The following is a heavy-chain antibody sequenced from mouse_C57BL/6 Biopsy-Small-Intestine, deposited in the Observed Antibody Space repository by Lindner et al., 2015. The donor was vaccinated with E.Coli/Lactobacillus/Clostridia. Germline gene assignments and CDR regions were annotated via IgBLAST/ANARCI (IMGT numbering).Heavy chain of an antibody. CDR3: VEWFYAMDY. D-gene: IGHD1-3*01. CDR2: IYPRDGNT. J-gene: IGHJ4*01. Sequence: VQLQESGPELVKPGASVKLSCKASGHTFTEYDINWVKQRPGQGLEWIGWIYPRDGNTKYNEKFKDKATLTVDTYSSTAHMELHGLTSEDSAVYFCVEWFYAMDYWGQGTSVTVSS. CDR1: GHTFTEYD. V-gene: IGHV1-85*01.